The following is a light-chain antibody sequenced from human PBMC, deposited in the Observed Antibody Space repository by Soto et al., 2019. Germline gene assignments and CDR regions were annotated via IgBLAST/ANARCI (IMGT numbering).Light chain of an antibody. CDR2: GAS. CDR3: QQYGSSPSIT. CDR1: QSVSSSY. Sequence: EIVLTQSPATLSLSPGDRVTLSSRASQSVSSSYLAWYQQKPGQAPRLXIYGASSRATGIPDRFSGSGSGTDFTLTISRLETEDFAVYYCQQYGSSPSITFGQGTRLEIK. J-gene: IGKJ5*01. V-gene: IGKV3-20*01.